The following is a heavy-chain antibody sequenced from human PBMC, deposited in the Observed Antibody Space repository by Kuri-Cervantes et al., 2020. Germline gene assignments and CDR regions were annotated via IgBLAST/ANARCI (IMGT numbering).Heavy chain of an antibody. CDR3: ARGDDYYDSSGFDY. D-gene: IGHD3-22*01. CDR2: IYPGDSET. Sequence: GESLKISCKGSGYIFTNYWIGWVRQMPGKGLEWMGIIYPGDSETRYSPSFQSLVTISADESIGTAYLQWSSLKASDTAMYYCARGDDYYDSSGFDYWGQGTLVTVSS. V-gene: IGHV5-51*01. J-gene: IGHJ4*02. CDR1: GYIFTNYW.